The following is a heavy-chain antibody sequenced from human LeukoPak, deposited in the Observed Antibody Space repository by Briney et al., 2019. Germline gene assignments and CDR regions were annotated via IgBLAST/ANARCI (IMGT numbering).Heavy chain of an antibody. CDR3: ARAKLTAYYYDSSGYLDC. J-gene: IGHJ4*02. CDR2: ISAYNGNT. D-gene: IGHD3-22*01. Sequence: GASVKVSCEASGYTFTSYGISWVRQAPGQGLEWMGWISAYNGNTNYAQKLQGRVTMTTDTSTSTAYMELRSLRSDDTAVYYCARAKLTAYYYDSSGYLDCWGQGTLVTVSS. CDR1: GYTFTSYG. V-gene: IGHV1-18*01.